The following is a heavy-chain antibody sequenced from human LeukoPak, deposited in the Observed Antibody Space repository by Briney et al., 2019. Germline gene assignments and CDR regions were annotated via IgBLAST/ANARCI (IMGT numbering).Heavy chain of an antibody. Sequence: GRSLRLSCAASGFTFSSYGMHWVRLAPGKGLEWVAVISYDGSNKYYADSVKGRFTISRDNSKNTLYLQMNSLRAEDTAVYYCAKVGRWYTFDYWGQGTLVTVSS. D-gene: IGHD6-13*01. CDR2: ISYDGSNK. CDR3: AKVGRWYTFDY. V-gene: IGHV3-30*18. CDR1: GFTFSSYG. J-gene: IGHJ4*02.